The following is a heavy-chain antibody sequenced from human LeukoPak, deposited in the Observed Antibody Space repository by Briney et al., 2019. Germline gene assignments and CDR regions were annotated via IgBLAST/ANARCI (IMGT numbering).Heavy chain of an antibody. J-gene: IGHJ4*02. V-gene: IGHV4-4*07. Sequence: SETLSLTCTVSGGSISGYFWSWIRQPAGKGLEWIGRIYSSGSNNYNPSLKSRVTMSLDTSKNHFSLNLSSVTAADTAVYFCSRGAPKQGGADSWGQGTLVIVSS. CDR3: SRGAPKQGGADS. CDR2: IYSSGSN. D-gene: IGHD1-26*01. CDR1: GGSISGYF.